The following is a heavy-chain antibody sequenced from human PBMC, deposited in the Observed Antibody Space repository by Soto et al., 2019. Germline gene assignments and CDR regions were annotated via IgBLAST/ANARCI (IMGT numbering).Heavy chain of an antibody. Sequence: QVQLGESGGGVVQPGRSLRLSCAASGFTFSNYGMHWVRQAPGKGLEWVIVISYDGNVAYYADSVKGRFTISRDNSKNTLYLQMNSLRTEDTAMYYCAKEGPITNWYFDYWGQGTLVTVSS. CDR3: AKEGPITNWYFDY. D-gene: IGHD1-1*01. V-gene: IGHV3-30*18. J-gene: IGHJ4*02. CDR2: ISYDGNVA. CDR1: GFTFSNYG.